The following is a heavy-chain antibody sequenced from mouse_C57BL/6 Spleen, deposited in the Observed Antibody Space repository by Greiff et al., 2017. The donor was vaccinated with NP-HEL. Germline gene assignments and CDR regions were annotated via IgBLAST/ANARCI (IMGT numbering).Heavy chain of an antibody. CDR2: ISDGGSYT. CDR3: ARDGIYYDYDGTWFAY. Sequence: DVKLVESGGGLVKPGGSLKLSCAASGFTFSSYAMSWVRQTPEKRLEWVATISDGGSYTYYPDNVKGRFTISRDNAKNNLYLQMSHLKSEDTAMYYCARDGIYYDYDGTWFAYWGQGTLVTVSA. J-gene: IGHJ3*01. D-gene: IGHD2-4*01. CDR1: GFTFSSYA. V-gene: IGHV5-4*01.